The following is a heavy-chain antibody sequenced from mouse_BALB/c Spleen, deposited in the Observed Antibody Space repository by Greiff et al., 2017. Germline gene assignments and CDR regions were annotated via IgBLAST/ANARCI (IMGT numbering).Heavy chain of an antibody. CDR1: GFSLTSYG. D-gene: IGHD2-3*01. CDR2: IWSDGST. Sequence: QVQLQQSGPDLVAPSQSLSITCTVSGFSLTSYGVHWVRQPPGKGLEWLVVIWSDGSTTYNSALKSRLSISKDNSKSQVFLKMNSLQTDDTAMYYCARHVDDGYYAMDDWGQGTSGTVSS. J-gene: IGHJ4*01. CDR3: ARHVDDGYYAMDD. V-gene: IGHV2-6-2*01.